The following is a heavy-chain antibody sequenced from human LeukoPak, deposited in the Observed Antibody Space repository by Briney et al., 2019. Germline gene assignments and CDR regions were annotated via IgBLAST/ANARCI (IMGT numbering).Heavy chain of an antibody. V-gene: IGHV4-59*11. CDR2: ISHIGRT. CDR1: GDSFSSHY. D-gene: IGHD4-17*01. Sequence: PSETLSLTCAVSGDSFSSHYWTWIRQSPGTGLEWVGYISHIGRTNYNPSLKSRVTISIDTSKNQFSLKLRSVTAADTAVYYCARDLVTVTKGFDVWGQGTMVSVSS. CDR3: ARDLVTVTKGFDV. J-gene: IGHJ3*01.